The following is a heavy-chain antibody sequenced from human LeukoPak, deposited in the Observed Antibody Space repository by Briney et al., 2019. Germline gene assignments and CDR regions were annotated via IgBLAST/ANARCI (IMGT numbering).Heavy chain of an antibody. V-gene: IGHV4-59*01. Sequence: SETLSLTCAVSGGSISSYYWSWLRQPPGKGLEWIGYIYYSGSTNYNPSLKSRVTISVDTSKNQFSLKLSSVTAADTAVYYCAREQGRDGDLDYWGQGTLVTVSS. CDR3: AREQGRDGDLDY. D-gene: IGHD4-17*01. CDR2: IYYSGST. CDR1: GGSISSYY. J-gene: IGHJ4*02.